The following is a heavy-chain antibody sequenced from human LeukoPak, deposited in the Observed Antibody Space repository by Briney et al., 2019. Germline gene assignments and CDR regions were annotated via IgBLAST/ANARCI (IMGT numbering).Heavy chain of an antibody. Sequence: GESLKISCKGSQYKFTSYWIGWVRQMPGKGLEWMGIIYPGDSDTRYSPSFQGQVTISADKSISTAYLQWSSLKASDTAMYYCARHGPVGSCTSVSCPKAFDIWGQGTLVTVSS. J-gene: IGHJ3*02. CDR1: QYKFTSYW. V-gene: IGHV5-51*01. CDR3: ARHGPVGSCTSVSCPKAFDI. D-gene: IGHD2-2*01. CDR2: IYPGDSDT.